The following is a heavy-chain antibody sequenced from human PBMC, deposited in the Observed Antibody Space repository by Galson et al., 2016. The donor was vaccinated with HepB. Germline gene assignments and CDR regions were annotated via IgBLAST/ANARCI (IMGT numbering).Heavy chain of an antibody. CDR2: IREDGSEM. V-gene: IGHV3-7*01. CDR1: GFNFSSYW. D-gene: IGHD1-14*01. CDR3: ARFVEPDSPFDF. J-gene: IGHJ4*02. Sequence: SLRHPCATSGFNFSSYWLSWVRQAPGTGLEWVANIREDGSEMFRVESVRGRFILSRDNTKNSLHLRMDSVRVDDTAVYYCARFVEPDSPFDFWGQGTLVTVPS.